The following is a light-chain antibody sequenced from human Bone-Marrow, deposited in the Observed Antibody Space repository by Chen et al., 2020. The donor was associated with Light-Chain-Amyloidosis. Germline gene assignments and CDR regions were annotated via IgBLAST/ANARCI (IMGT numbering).Light chain of an antibody. Sequence: QPVLTQPPSPSGTLGQRVTIPCSGSSSNIRTNAVLWYQHLPGTAPTPLLYSDNRRPSGVPDRFAGSKSGTSASLGIFGLQSEDEADYYCATWDDSLNWVFGGGTKLTVL. CDR1: SSNIRTNA. J-gene: IGLJ3*02. CDR3: ATWDDSLNWV. CDR2: SDN. V-gene: IGLV1-44*01.